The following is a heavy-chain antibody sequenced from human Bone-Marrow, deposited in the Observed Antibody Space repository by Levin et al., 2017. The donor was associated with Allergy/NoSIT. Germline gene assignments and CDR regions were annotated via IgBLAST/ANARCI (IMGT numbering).Heavy chain of an antibody. CDR2: IYPGDSDT. J-gene: IGHJ4*02. CDR1: QYSFTGYW. Sequence: PGESLKISCKGSQYSFTGYWIGWVRQMPGKGPELMGIIYPGDSDTRYNPSFRGQVTISVDKSINTAYLQWSSLRASDTAIYYCTRGVRGAALDYWGQGTLVTVSS. D-gene: IGHD3-10*02. V-gene: IGHV5-51*01. CDR3: TRGVRGAALDY.